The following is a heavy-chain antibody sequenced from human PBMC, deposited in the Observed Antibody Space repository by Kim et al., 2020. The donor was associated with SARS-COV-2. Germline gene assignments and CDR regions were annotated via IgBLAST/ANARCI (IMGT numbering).Heavy chain of an antibody. CDR3: ARRGGSVEVVNTRRFDY. CDR1: GFTFSTYG. Sequence: GGSLRLSCAASGFTFSTYGMNWVRQVPGKGLEWVSYISRSSNKIYYADSVKGRFTISRDNAKNSLYLQMNSLRDEDTGIYHCARRGGSVEVVNTRRFDYCGQGTLVSASS. J-gene: IGHJ4*02. V-gene: IGHV3-48*02. D-gene: IGHD2-8*02. CDR2: ISRSSNKI.